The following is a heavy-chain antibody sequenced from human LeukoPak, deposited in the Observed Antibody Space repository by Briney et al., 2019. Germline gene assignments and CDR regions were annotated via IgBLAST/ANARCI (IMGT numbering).Heavy chain of an antibody. CDR3: ARAPYDSSGPFYYYYYGMDV. D-gene: IGHD3-22*01. J-gene: IGHJ6*02. V-gene: IGHV4-39*01. Sequence: SETLSLTCTVSGGSISSSSYYWGWIRQPPGKGLEWIGSIYYSGSTYYNPSLKSRVTISVDTSKNQFSLKLSSVTAADTAVYYCARAPYDSSGPFYYYYYGMDVWGQGTTVTVSS. CDR1: GGSISSSSYY. CDR2: IYYSGST.